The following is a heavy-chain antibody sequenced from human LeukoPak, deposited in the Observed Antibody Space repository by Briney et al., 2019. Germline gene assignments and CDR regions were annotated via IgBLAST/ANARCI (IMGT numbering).Heavy chain of an antibody. CDR1: GFTFSSYS. D-gene: IGHD2-15*01. V-gene: IGHV3-21*01. CDR2: ISSSSSYI. CDR3: ARAGGLYCSGGSCYFY. Sequence: GGSLRLSCAASGFTFSSYSMNWVRQAPGKGLEWVLSISSSSSYIYYADSVKGRFTISRDNAKNSLYLQMNSLRAEDTAVYYCARAGGLYCSGGSCYFYWGQGTLVTVSS. J-gene: IGHJ4*02.